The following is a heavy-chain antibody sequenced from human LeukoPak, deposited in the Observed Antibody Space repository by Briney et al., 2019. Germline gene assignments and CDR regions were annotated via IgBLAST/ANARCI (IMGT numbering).Heavy chain of an antibody. J-gene: IGHJ3*02. CDR3: AKHPAFDI. V-gene: IGHV3-74*03. CDR2: INSDGTGT. CDR1: GFTFSGDW. Sequence: GGSLRLSCAVSGFTFSGDWMHWVRQAPGKGPVWVSRINSDGTGTMYADSVKGRFTIARDNAKNTLYLQMNSLRAEDTAVYYCAKHPAFDIWGQGTMVTVSS.